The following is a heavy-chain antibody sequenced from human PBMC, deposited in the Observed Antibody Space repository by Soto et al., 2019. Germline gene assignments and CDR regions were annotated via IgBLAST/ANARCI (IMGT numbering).Heavy chain of an antibody. J-gene: IGHJ4*02. V-gene: IGHV3-23*01. D-gene: IGHD2-15*01. CDR2: ISGSGGST. CDR1: GFTFSSYA. Sequence: GGSLRLSCAASGFTFSSYAMSWIRQAPGKGLEWVSAISGSGGSTYYADSVKGRFTISRDNSKNTLYLQMNSLRAEDTAVYYCAKDLPAFIVVVVAAFDYWGQGALVTVSS. CDR3: AKDLPAFIVVVVAAFDY.